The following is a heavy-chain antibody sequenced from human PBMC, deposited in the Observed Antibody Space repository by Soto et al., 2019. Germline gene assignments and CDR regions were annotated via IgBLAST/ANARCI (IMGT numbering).Heavy chain of an antibody. CDR3: ATWHEREHAYDV. J-gene: IGHJ3*01. D-gene: IGHD1-1*01. Sequence: DVQLVESGGGLIQPGESLRLSCGAFGFTISGKKYVAWVRQAPGKGLEWVSALYDIDGSFYADSVKGRFTTSSDSSKTTVYLQMSDLRPDDTAVYYCATWHEREHAYDVWGLGTTVTVSS. CDR1: GFTISGKKY. CDR2: LYDIDGS. V-gene: IGHV3-53*01.